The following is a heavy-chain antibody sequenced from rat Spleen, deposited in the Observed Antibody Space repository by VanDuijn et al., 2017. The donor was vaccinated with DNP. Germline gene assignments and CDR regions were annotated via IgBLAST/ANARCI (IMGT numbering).Heavy chain of an antibody. CDR2: INPDGAST. Sequence: EVQLVETGGGLVQPGRSLKLSCVASGFTFNTYWMFWVRQAPGKGLEWVAYINPDGASTYYLDSVKGRFTISRDNAENTVYLKMESLRSEDTATYYCTKDLQWYAMDAWGQGTSVTVSA. V-gene: IGHV5-58*01. CDR3: TKDLQWYAMDA. CDR1: GFTFNTYW. J-gene: IGHJ4*01. D-gene: IGHD1-1*01.